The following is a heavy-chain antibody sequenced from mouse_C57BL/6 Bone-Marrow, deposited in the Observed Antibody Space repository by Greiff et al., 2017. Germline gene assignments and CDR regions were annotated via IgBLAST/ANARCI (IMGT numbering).Heavy chain of an antibody. CDR1: GFNIKDDY. D-gene: IGHD1-1*01. J-gene: IGHJ4*01. V-gene: IGHV14-4*01. Sequence: EVKLMESGAELVRPGASVKLSCTASGFNIKDDYMHWVKQRPEQGLEWIGWIDPENGDTEYASKFQGKATITADTASNTAYLQLSSLTSEDTAVYYWTTYDYYGSSYDYAMDYWGQGTSVTVSS. CDR2: IDPENGDT. CDR3: TTYDYYGSSYDYAMDY.